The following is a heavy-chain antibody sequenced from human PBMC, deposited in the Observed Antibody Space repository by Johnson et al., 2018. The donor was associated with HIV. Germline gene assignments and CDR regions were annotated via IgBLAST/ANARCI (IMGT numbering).Heavy chain of an antibody. Sequence: VQLVESGGGLVQPGGSLRLSCAASGFTFSSYWMHWVRQAPGKGLVWVSRINSDGSSTSYADSVKGRFTISRDNSKNTLYLQMNSLRAEDTAVYYCARGLAGDQDAFDIWGQGTMVTVSS. J-gene: IGHJ3*02. V-gene: IGHV3-74*02. CDR1: GFTFSSYW. D-gene: IGHD3-10*01. CDR2: INSDGSST. CDR3: ARGLAGDQDAFDI.